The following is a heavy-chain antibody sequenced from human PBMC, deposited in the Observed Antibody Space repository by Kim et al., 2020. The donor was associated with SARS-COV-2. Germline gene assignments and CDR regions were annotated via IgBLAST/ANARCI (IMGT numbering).Heavy chain of an antibody. CDR3: AKDRNYGSGKRFDP. CDR2: IWYDGSNK. Sequence: GGSLRLSCAASGFTFSSYGMHWVRQAPGKGLEWVAVIWYDGSNKYYADSVKGRFTISRDNSKNTLYLQMNSLRAEDTAVYYCAKDRNYGSGKRFDPWGQGTLVTVSS. CDR1: GFTFSSYG. V-gene: IGHV3-33*06. J-gene: IGHJ5*02. D-gene: IGHD3-10*01.